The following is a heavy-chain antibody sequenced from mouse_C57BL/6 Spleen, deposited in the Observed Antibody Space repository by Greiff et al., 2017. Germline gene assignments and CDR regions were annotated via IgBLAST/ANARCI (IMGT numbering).Heavy chain of an antibody. CDR2: IDPSDSET. Sequence: QVQLQQPGAELVRPGSSVTLSCKASGYTFTSYWMHWVKQRPIQGLEWIGNIDPSDSETHYNPKFKDKATFPVDKSSSTDYMQLISLTSVDSAVYYCARKNDYDGDYAMDYWGQGTSVTVSS. V-gene: IGHV1-52*01. D-gene: IGHD2-4*01. CDR3: ARKNDYDGDYAMDY. J-gene: IGHJ4*01. CDR1: GYTFTSYW.